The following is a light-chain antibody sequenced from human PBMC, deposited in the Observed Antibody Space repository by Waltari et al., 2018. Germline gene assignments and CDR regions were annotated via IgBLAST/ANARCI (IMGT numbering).Light chain of an antibody. CDR3: CSYAGSSSLV. CDR1: SNDVGGYNY. CDR2: DVS. V-gene: IGLV2-11*01. Sequence: QSALTQPRSVSGSPGQSVTISCSGTSNDVGGYNYVSWHQQHPGKAPKLIINDVSKRPSEFPERFSGSKSGNTASLTISGLQAEDEADYFCCSYAGSSSLVFVGGSSLTVL. J-gene: IGLJ3*02.